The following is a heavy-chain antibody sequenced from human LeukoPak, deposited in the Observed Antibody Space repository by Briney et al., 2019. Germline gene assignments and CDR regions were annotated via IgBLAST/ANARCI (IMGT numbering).Heavy chain of an antibody. Sequence: PGGSLRLSCAASGFTFDGYAMHWVRQAPGKGLEWVSGISWNSGSIGYADPVKGRFTISRDNAKNSLYLQMNSLRAEDTALYYCAKGMYSSGPPFDYWGQGTLVTVSS. D-gene: IGHD6-19*01. CDR2: ISWNSGSI. J-gene: IGHJ4*02. V-gene: IGHV3-9*01. CDR3: AKGMYSSGPPFDY. CDR1: GFTFDGYA.